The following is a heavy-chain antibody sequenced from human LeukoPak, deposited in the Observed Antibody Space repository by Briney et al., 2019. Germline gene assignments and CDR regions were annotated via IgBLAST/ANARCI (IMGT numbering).Heavy chain of an antibody. CDR2: TYYSGST. CDR1: GGSISSSSYY. D-gene: IGHD3-10*01. Sequence: SETLSLTCTVSGGSISSSSYYWGWIRQTPGKGLEWIGYTYYSGSTNYNPSLKSRLTISVDTSKNQFSLKLSSVTAADTAVYYCARNLWFGAYYYMDVWGKGTTVTISS. J-gene: IGHJ6*03. V-gene: IGHV4-61*05. CDR3: ARNLWFGAYYYMDV.